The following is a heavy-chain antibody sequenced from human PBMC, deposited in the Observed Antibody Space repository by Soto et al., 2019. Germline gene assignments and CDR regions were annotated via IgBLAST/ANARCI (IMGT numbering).Heavy chain of an antibody. D-gene: IGHD6-19*01. V-gene: IGHV3-53*01. Sequence: PGGSLRLSCAASGFTVSSNYMSWVRQAPGKGLEWVSVIYSGGSTYYADSVKGRFTISRDNSKNTLYLQMNSLRAEDTAVYYCASSSSGREVFDYWGQGTLVTVSS. CDR2: IYSGGST. J-gene: IGHJ4*02. CDR1: GFTVSSNY. CDR3: ASSSSGREVFDY.